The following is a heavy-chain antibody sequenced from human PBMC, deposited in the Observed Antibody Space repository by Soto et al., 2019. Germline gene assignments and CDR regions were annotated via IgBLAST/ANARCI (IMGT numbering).Heavy chain of an antibody. J-gene: IGHJ4*02. V-gene: IGHV4-34*01. CDR3: ARILLERRRFDY. Sequence: QVQLQQCGAGLLRPSETLSLTCAVYGGSFSNYYWTWVRQPPGKGLEWIGEINHRGSTSYNPSLTRRVTVSLDTSKSQFSLKLTSVTAADTAVYYCARILLERRRFDYWGQGTRVTVSS. D-gene: IGHD1-1*01. CDR2: INHRGST. CDR1: GGSFSNYY.